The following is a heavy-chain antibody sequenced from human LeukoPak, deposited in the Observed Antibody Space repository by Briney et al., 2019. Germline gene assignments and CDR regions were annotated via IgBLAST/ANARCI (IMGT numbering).Heavy chain of an antibody. CDR2: IWSDGTNS. D-gene: IGHD4-11*01. CDR3: AKDAQRGFDYSSSLDK. CDR1: GFTFSHYG. V-gene: IGHV3-33*06. Sequence: PRGSPRVPCATSGFTFSHYGMHWVRQAPGKGLEWVAVIWSDGTNSFYGDPVKGRFTISRDNFQRTVYLQMNSLRAEDTAVYYCAKDAQRGFDYSSSLDKWGHETLVTVSS. J-gene: IGHJ4*01.